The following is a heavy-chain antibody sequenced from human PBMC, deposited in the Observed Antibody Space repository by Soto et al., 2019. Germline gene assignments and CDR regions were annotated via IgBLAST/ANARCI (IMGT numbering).Heavy chain of an antibody. J-gene: IGHJ6*03. CDR1: GYTFTSYD. CDR2: MNPNSGNT. CDR3: ARADYRYCSSTSCYHYYYYYMDV. Sequence: ASVKVSCKASGYTFTSYDINWVRQATGQGLEWMGWMNPNSGNTGYAQKFQGRVTMTRNTSISTAYMELSSLRSEDTAVYYCARADYRYCSSTSCYHYYYYYMDVWGKGTTVTVSS. V-gene: IGHV1-8*01. D-gene: IGHD2-2*01.